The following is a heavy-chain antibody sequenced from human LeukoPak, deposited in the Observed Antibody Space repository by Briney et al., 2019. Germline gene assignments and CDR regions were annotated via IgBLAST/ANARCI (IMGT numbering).Heavy chain of an antibody. CDR1: GFMFDDFG. Sequence: GGSLRLSCVASGFMFDDFGMSWVRQAPGRGLEWVSGINWMGGNAVYPDSMKGRFTISRDNAKNSVFLQLDRLRVEDTAVYYCTRRAGDTTHRHFDLWGRGTLAIVSS. CDR3: TRRAGDTTHRHFDL. D-gene: IGHD1-26*01. V-gene: IGHV3-20*04. CDR2: INWMGGNA. J-gene: IGHJ2*01.